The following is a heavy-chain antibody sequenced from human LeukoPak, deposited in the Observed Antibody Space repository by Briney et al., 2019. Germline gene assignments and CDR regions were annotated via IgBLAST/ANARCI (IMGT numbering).Heavy chain of an antibody. J-gene: IGHJ6*02. CDR2: INEDGSEK. V-gene: IGHV3-7*01. CDR3: ARDRGRSARGYYYGMDV. CDR1: GFTFSTYW. D-gene: IGHD2-15*01. Sequence: QPGGSLRLSWAGPGFTFSTYWMTWVRQAPGKGLEWVANINEDGSEKYYVASVQGRFTISRDNAKNSLSLQMNSLRAEDTSVYYCARDRGRSARGYYYGMDVWGQGTAVTVSS.